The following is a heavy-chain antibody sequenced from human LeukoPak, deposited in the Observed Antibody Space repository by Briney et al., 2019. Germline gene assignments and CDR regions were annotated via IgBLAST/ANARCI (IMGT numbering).Heavy chain of an antibody. CDR3: AKEPYDSSGYYYDY. CDR2: ISGSGGRT. V-gene: IGHV3-23*01. J-gene: IGHJ4*02. Sequence: GGSLRLSCAASGFTFSNYAMSWVRPTPGKGLDWVPAISGSGGRTYYADSVKGRFTISRDNSRNTLFLQMNSLRAEVTAVYYCAKEPYDSSGYYYDYWGQGTLVTVSS. D-gene: IGHD3-22*01. CDR1: GFTFSNYA.